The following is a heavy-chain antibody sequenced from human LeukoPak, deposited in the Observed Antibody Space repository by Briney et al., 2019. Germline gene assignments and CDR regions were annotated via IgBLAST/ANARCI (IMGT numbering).Heavy chain of an antibody. Sequence: SQTLSLTCAISGDTVSNKNAAWNWIRQSPSRGLEWLGRTYYRSKWYNDYAVSVKGRIDINPGTSNNHFSPRQNPVTPEDTAVYFCATEGVGATMANWGQGTLVTVSS. CDR2: TYYRSKWYN. D-gene: IGHD1-26*01. CDR1: GDTVSNKNAA. CDR3: ATEGVGATMAN. J-gene: IGHJ4*02. V-gene: IGHV6-1*01.